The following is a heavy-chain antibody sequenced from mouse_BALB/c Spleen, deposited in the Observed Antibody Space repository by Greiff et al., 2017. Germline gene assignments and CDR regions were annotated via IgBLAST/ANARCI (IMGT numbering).Heavy chain of an antibody. J-gene: IGHJ2*01. CDR3: TRLGFDY. V-gene: IGHV1S81*02. CDR1: GYTFTSYY. CDR2: INPSNGGT. D-gene: IGHD4-1*01. Sequence: QVQLKQSGAELVKPGASVKLSCKASGYTFTSYYMYWVKQRPGQGLEWIGEINPSNGGTNFNEKFKSKATLTVDKSSSTAYMQLSSLTSEDSAVYDCTRLGFDYWGQGTTLTVSS.